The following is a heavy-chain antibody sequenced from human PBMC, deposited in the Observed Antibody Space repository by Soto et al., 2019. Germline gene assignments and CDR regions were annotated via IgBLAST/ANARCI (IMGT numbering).Heavy chain of an antibody. V-gene: IGHV3-23*01. CDR1: GFTFINYA. D-gene: IGHD2-2*01. Sequence: EVQLLESGGGLVQPGGSLRLSCAGSGFTFINYAMNWVRQAPGKGLEWVSSISGGGDATFFADSVRGRFTISRDNSKNTVTLQMNSLGVDDTAVYYCARKILGSTSRPNYWHFDLWGRGTLVTVSS. J-gene: IGHJ2*01. CDR2: ISGGGDAT. CDR3: ARKILGSTSRPNYWHFDL.